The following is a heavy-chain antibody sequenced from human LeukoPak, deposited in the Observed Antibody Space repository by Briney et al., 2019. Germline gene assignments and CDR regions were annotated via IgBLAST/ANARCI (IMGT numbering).Heavy chain of an antibody. Sequence: GGSLTLSCAASGFXFTSYDIHWVRQAPGKELEWVAVTSSDESNKNYADSVKGRFTISRDNSKNTLYLQMNSLRAEDTAMYYCGKKIGGSVKELPDYWGQGTLVTVSS. J-gene: IGHJ4*02. V-gene: IGHV3-30*18. CDR3: GKKIGGSVKELPDY. D-gene: IGHD3-10*01. CDR2: TSSDESNK. CDR1: GFXFTSYD.